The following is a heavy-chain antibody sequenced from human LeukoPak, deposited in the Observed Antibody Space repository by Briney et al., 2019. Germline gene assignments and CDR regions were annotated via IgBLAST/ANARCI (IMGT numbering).Heavy chain of an antibody. V-gene: IGHV4-59*01. CDR3: SGGGGYFNY. D-gene: IGHD3-16*01. Sequence: SETLSLTCTVSGGSISSDYWSWIRQPPGKGLEWIGYIYFSGSTNYNPSLKSRVTISVDTSKTQLSLKLSSVTAADPAVYYFSGGGGYFNYWGQGTLVTVSS. CDR2: IYFSGST. J-gene: IGHJ4*02. CDR1: GGSISSDY.